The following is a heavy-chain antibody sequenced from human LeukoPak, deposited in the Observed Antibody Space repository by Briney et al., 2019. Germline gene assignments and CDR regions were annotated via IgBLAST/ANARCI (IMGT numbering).Heavy chain of an antibody. J-gene: IGHJ5*02. Sequence: SETLSLTCTVSGGSIRNYYWSWIRQPPGKGLEWIGYIYSSGSTNYNPSLKGRVTISVDTSKNQFSLKLSSVTAADTAIYYCAKGGYDFWSGSSNWFDPWGQGTLVTVSS. CDR1: GGSIRNYY. CDR2: IYSSGST. D-gene: IGHD3-3*01. V-gene: IGHV4-59*01. CDR3: AKGGYDFWSGSSNWFDP.